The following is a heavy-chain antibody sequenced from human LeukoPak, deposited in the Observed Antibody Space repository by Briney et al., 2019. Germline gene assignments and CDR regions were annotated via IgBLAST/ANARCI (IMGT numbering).Heavy chain of an antibody. CDR2: ISSSGST. CDR1: GGSISGYY. CDR3: ARRSGDYEPHFDY. Sequence: PSETLSLTCSVSGGSISGYYWNWIRQPPGKGLEWIGYISSSGSTNYNPSLKSRVTISVDTSRNQFSLKLSSVTAADTTVYYCARRSGDYEPHFDYWGQGTLVTVSS. D-gene: IGHD4-17*01. J-gene: IGHJ4*02. V-gene: IGHV4-4*09.